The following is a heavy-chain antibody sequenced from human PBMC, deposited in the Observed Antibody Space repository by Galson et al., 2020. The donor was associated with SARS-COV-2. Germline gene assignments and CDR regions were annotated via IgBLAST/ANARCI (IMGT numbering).Heavy chain of an antibody. CDR2: IYNSGST. CDR3: ARAHARREVWKLAVVGTPPLKEDYHGMDV. D-gene: IGHD6-19*01. J-gene: IGHJ6*02. V-gene: IGHV4-61*01. CDR1: GGSVRSGSYN. Sequence: ASETLSLTCTVSGGSVRSGSYNWSWNRQSPGKGLEWNGHIYNSGSTNYKPSIKSRLTLSPDKYKNQFSLKLSSVTAADTAVYFCARAHARREVWKLAVVGTPPLKEDYHGMDVWGQGTTVSASS.